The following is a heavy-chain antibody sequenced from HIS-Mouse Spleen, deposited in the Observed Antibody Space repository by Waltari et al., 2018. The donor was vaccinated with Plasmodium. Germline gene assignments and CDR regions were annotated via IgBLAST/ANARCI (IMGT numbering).Heavy chain of an antibody. CDR2: IYSGGST. CDR1: GFTVSSNY. V-gene: IGHV3-66*01. Sequence: EVQLVASGGGLVQPGGSLRLSCAASGFTVSSNYMSGVRQAPGKGLEWVSVIYSGGSTYYADSVKGRFTISRDNSKNTLYLQMNSLRAEDTAVYYCATPRVGGSYFDYWGQGTLVTVSS. CDR3: ATPRVGGSYFDY. D-gene: IGHD1-26*01. J-gene: IGHJ4*02.